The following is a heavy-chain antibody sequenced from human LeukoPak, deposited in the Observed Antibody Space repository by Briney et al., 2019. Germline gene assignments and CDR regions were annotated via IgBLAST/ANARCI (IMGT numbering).Heavy chain of an antibody. D-gene: IGHD5-18*01. Sequence: SETLSLTCTVSGGSISGYYWNWIRQPPGKGLEWIGYIYSSGSTNYNASLKSRVPVSVDTSKNQFSLKLSSVTATDTAVYYCGRLGYSYSVDSWGQGTLVIVSS. CDR3: GRLGYSYSVDS. V-gene: IGHV4-4*09. J-gene: IGHJ4*02. CDR2: IYSSGST. CDR1: GGSISGYY.